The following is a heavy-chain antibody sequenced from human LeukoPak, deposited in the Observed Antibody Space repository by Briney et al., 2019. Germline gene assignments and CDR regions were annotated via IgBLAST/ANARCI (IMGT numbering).Heavy chain of an antibody. D-gene: IGHD3-10*01. Sequence: SQTLSLTCTVSGGSISSGGYYWSWIRQQPGKGLEWIGYIYYSGSTYYNPSLKSRVTISVDTSKNQFSLKLSSVTAADTAVYYCARDHDDGSGSYSYWGQGTLVTVSS. V-gene: IGHV4-31*03. CDR2: IYYSGST. CDR3: ARDHDDGSGSYSY. J-gene: IGHJ4*02. CDR1: GGSISSGGYY.